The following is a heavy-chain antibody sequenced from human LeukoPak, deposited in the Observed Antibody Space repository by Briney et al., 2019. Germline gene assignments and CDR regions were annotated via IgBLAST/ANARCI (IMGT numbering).Heavy chain of an antibody. Sequence: GGSLRLSCAASGFTFSSYSMNWVRHAPGKGLEWVSVIGGSGGSTYYADSVKGRFTISRDDSRNTLYLQMNSLRAEDTAVYYCARRGADYGDFDFWGQGTLVTVSS. J-gene: IGHJ4*02. D-gene: IGHD4-17*01. V-gene: IGHV3-23*01. CDR2: IGGSGGST. CDR3: ARRGADYGDFDF. CDR1: GFTFSSYS.